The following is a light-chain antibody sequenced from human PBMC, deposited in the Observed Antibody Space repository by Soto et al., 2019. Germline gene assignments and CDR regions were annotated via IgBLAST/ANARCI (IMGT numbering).Light chain of an antibody. CDR3: CSYAGFSTFL. Sequence: QSALTQPASVSGSLGQSITISCTGTSSDVGNYNLVSWYQQQPGKAPKLMISEVSERPSGVSNRFSGSKSGNTASLTISGLQAEDDADYYCCSYAGFSTFLFGGGTKLTVL. V-gene: IGLV2-23*02. CDR2: EVS. CDR1: SSDVGNYNL. J-gene: IGLJ2*01.